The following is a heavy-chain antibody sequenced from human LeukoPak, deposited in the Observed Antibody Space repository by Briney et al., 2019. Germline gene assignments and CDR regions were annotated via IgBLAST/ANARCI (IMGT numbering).Heavy chain of an antibody. CDR3: ATVPNIVVVPAATQGWDWFDP. V-gene: IGHV4-61*02. Sequence: SETLSLTCTVSGDSISTGSHYWSWIRQPAGKGLEWIGRIDATGSTKYPSSLKTRVTISVDSSKNQFSLKLSSVTAADTAVYYCATVPNIVVVPAATQGWDWFDPWGQGTLVTVSS. CDR2: IDATGST. D-gene: IGHD2-2*01. J-gene: IGHJ5*02. CDR1: GDSISTGSHY.